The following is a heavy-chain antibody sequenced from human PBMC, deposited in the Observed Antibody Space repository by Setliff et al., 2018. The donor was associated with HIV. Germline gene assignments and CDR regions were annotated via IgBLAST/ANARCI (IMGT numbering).Heavy chain of an antibody. Sequence: AASVKVSCKASGYTFSSYDINWVRQATGQGLEWMGWMNPNSGNTGYAQKFQGRVTMTRDTSIGTACMELNNLKFEDTAVYYCARARRDSYDRGRRNHYYIDVWGKGTPVTVSS. V-gene: IGHV1-8*02. CDR3: ARARRDSYDRGRRNHYYIDV. J-gene: IGHJ6*03. D-gene: IGHD3-22*01. CDR2: MNPNSGNT. CDR1: GYTFSSYD.